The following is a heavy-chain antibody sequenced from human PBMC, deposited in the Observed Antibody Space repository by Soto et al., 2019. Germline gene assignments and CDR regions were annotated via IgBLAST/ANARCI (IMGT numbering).Heavy chain of an antibody. J-gene: IGHJ3*02. CDR1: GFPFSSYA. V-gene: IGHV3-23*01. D-gene: IGHD3-16*01. Sequence: EMQLLESGGGLVQPGGSLRLSCVASGFPFSSYAMSWVRQTPGKGLEWVSGISGSGGRTYYADSVKGRFTISRDNSNNTLSLQIHILSVEDTAVYFCAKGGYYSLFDIWGQGTMGTVSA. CDR3: AKGGYYSLFDI. CDR2: ISGSGGRT.